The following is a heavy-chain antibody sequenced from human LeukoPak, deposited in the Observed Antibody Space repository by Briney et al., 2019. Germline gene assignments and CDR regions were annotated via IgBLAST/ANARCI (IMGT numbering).Heavy chain of an antibody. D-gene: IGHD3-22*01. V-gene: IGHV1-2*06. CDR1: GYTFTSYG. CDR3: ARVGYYESSGYYEY. Sequence: ASVKVSCKASGYTFTSYGISWVRQAPGQGLEWMGQINPNSGGTNYAQKFQGRVTMTRDTSISTVYMELSRLRSDDTAVYYCARVGYYESSGYYEYWGQGTLVTVSS. CDR2: INPNSGGT. J-gene: IGHJ4*02.